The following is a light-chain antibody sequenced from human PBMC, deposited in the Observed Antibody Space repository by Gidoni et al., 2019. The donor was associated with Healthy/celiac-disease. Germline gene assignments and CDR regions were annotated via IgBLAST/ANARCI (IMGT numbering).Light chain of an antibody. Sequence: EIVMTQSPATLSVSPGEGATLSCRAGLSVSSRLAWYQQKPGQAPRLLIYATSTRATGIPARFSGSGSGTEFTLTISSLQSEDFAVYYCQQYISWPLTFGGGTKVEIK. CDR2: ATS. CDR1: LSVSSR. CDR3: QQYISWPLT. V-gene: IGKV3-15*01. J-gene: IGKJ4*01.